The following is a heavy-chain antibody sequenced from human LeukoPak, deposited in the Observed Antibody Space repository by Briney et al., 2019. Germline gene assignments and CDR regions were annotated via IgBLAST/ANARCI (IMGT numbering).Heavy chain of an antibody. CDR2: ISSNGGST. CDR1: GFTFSSYA. CDR3: ARESGSYYGVTLDY. V-gene: IGHV3-64*01. D-gene: IGHD1-26*01. J-gene: IGHJ4*02. Sequence: GGSLRLSCVVSGFTFSSYAMHWVRQAPGKGLEYVSAISSNGGSTYYANSVKGRFTISRDNSKNTLYLQMNSLRAEDTAVYYCARESGSYYGVTLDYWGQGTLVTVSS.